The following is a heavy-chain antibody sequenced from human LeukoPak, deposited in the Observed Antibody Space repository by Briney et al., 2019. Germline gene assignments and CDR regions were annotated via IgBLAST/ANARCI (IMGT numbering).Heavy chain of an antibody. Sequence: GESLKISCKGSGYRFTSYWIGWVRQMPGKGLEWMGIIYPGDSDTRYSPSFQGQVTISADKSISTAYLQWSSLKASDTAMYYCARRPYSYGLGDWFDPWGQGTLVTVSS. D-gene: IGHD5-18*01. J-gene: IGHJ5*02. V-gene: IGHV5-51*01. CDR1: GYRFTSYW. CDR3: ARRPYSYGLGDWFDP. CDR2: IYPGDSDT.